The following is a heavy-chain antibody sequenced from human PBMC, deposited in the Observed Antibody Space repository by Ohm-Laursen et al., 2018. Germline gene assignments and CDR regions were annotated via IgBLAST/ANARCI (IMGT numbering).Heavy chain of an antibody. J-gene: IGHJ4*02. CDR1: GFTFSRYG. CDR3: ARDDCSSTSCPDLDY. CDR2: ISSSSSYI. V-gene: IGHV3-21*01. D-gene: IGHD2-2*01. Sequence: SLRLSCAAPGFTFSRYGMHWARQAPGKGLEWVSSISSSSSYIYYADSVKGRFTISRDNAKNSLFLQMNSLRAEDTAVYYCARDDCSSTSCPDLDYWGQGTLVSVSS.